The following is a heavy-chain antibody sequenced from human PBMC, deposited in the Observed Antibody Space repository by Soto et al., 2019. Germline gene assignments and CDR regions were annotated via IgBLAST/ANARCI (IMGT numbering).Heavy chain of an antibody. CDR3: ARDRGPSSGYYPYWFDP. J-gene: IGHJ5*02. CDR2: ISAYNGNT. CDR1: GYTFTSYG. Sequence: ASVKVSCKASGYTFTSYGISWVRQAPGQGLEWMGWISAYNGNTNYAQKLQGRVTMTTDTSTSTAYMELSSLRSEDTAVYYCARDRGPSSGYYPYWFDPWGQGTLVTVS. V-gene: IGHV1-18*01. D-gene: IGHD3-22*01.